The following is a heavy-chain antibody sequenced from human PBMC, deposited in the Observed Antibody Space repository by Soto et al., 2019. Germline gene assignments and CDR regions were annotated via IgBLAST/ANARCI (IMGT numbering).Heavy chain of an antibody. D-gene: IGHD2-21*02. CDR1: RDSIINGVYY. V-gene: IGHV4-31*03. CDR2: IFYKGDA. J-gene: IGHJ4*02. Sequence: PSENLSLTCTVSRDSIINGVYYCHWFRQPPEKSLEWIGYIFYKGDASYNPSLKSRLTMSVETSENQFSMKLSSVAAAEVAIYEGATSRTQGTAQFFNYWRQGTLVSVS. CDR3: ATSRTQGTAQFFNY.